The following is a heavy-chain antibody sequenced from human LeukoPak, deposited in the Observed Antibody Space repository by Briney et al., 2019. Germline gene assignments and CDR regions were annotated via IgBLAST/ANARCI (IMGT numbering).Heavy chain of an antibody. CDR2: IYHSGST. Sequence: PSETLSLTCTASGGSLSSSNWWSWVRQPPGKGLEWIGEIYHSGSTNYNPSLKSRVTISVDTSKNQFSLRLSSVTAADTAVYYCARSRGFYYYYMDVWGKGTTVTISS. V-gene: IGHV4-4*02. J-gene: IGHJ6*03. CDR1: GGSLSSSNW. CDR3: ARSRGFYYYYMDV. D-gene: IGHD3-10*01.